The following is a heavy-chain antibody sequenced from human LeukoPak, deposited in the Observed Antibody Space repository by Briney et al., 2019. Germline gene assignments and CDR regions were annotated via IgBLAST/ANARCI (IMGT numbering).Heavy chain of an antibody. CDR2: IHYSGTT. Sequence: PSETLSLTCTVSGGSISSGGYFWSWIRQHPGKGLEWIGYIHYSGTTYSNPSLKSRVTISVDTSKNQFSLKLSSVTAADTAVYYCARMNPKAFVRGPYGMDVWGQGTTVTVSS. CDR1: GGSISSGGYF. V-gene: IGHV4-31*03. D-gene: IGHD3-10*02. CDR3: ARMNPKAFVRGPYGMDV. J-gene: IGHJ6*02.